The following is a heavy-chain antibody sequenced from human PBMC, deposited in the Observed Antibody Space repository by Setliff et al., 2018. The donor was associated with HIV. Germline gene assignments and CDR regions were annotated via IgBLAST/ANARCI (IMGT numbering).Heavy chain of an antibody. CDR3: ARFTVVVFGAGEPSWFDP. V-gene: IGHV4-30-4*08. J-gene: IGHJ5*02. CDR1: GGSISSSSYY. CDR2: IHYKGNI. D-gene: IGHD2-15*01. Sequence: PSETLSLTCTVSGGSISSSSYYWGWIRQSPGKGLEWIGHIHYKGNIDYNASLKSRLAISSDTSKNQFSLNLSSVIAADTAIYFCARFTVVVFGAGEPSWFDPWGQGILVTVSS.